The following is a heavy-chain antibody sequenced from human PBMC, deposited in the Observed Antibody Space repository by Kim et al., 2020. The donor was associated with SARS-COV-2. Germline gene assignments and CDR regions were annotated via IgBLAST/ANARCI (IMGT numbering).Heavy chain of an antibody. CDR3: ARVGGPSGYYYDSSGYYHAFDI. Sequence: SQTLSLTCAISGDSVSSNSAAWNWIRQSPSRGLEWLGRTYYRSKWYNDYAVSVKSRITINPDTSKNQFSLQLNSVTPEDTAVYYCARVGGPSGYYYDSSGYYHAFDIWGQGTMVTVSS. D-gene: IGHD3-22*01. CDR2: TYYRSKWYN. CDR1: GDSVSSNSAA. J-gene: IGHJ3*02. V-gene: IGHV6-1*01.